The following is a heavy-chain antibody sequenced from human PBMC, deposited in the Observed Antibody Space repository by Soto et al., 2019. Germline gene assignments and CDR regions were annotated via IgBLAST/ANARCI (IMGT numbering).Heavy chain of an antibody. D-gene: IGHD6-13*01. J-gene: IGHJ6*02. V-gene: IGHV1-69*13. CDR1: GGTFSSYA. Sequence: SVKVSCKASGGTFSSYAISWVRQAPGQGLEWMGGIIPIFGTANYAQKFQGRVTITADESTSTAYMELSSLRSEDTAVYYCARYSSSWSYYYYYGMDVWGQGTTVTVSS. CDR2: IIPIFGTA. CDR3: ARYSSSWSYYYYYGMDV.